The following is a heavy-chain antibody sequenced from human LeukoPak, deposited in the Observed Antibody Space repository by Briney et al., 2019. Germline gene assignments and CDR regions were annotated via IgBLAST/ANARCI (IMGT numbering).Heavy chain of an antibody. J-gene: IGHJ4*02. CDR2: IYYSGST. V-gene: IGHV4-59*08. D-gene: IGHD2-8*02. CDR3: TRQLLGFHFDY. Sequence: SETLSLTCTVSGGSISSYYWSWIRQPPGKGLEWIGYIYYSGSTNYNPSLKSRVTISVDTSKNQFSLKLSSVTAADTAVYYCTRQLLGFHFDYWGQGTLVTVSS. CDR1: GGSISSYY.